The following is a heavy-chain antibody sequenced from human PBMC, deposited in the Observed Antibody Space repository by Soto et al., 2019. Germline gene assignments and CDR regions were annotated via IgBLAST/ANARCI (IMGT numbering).Heavy chain of an antibody. CDR3: AGFRYYYDSSVYWSVFDI. D-gene: IGHD3-22*01. Sequence: GESLKISCKGSGYSFTSYWIGWVRQMPGKGLEWMGIIYPGDSDTRYSPSFQGQVTISADKSISTAYLQWSSLKASDTAMYYCAGFRYYYDSSVYWSVFDIWGQGTMVPVS. CDR2: IYPGDSDT. J-gene: IGHJ3*02. V-gene: IGHV5-51*01. CDR1: GYSFTSYW.